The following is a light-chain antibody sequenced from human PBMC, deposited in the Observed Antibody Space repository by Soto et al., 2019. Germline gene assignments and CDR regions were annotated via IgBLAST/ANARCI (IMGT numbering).Light chain of an antibody. CDR3: QQYGSSPYT. CDR1: QSASSSY. J-gene: IGKJ5*01. V-gene: IGKV3-20*01. CDR2: GAS. Sequence: EIVLTQSPGTLSLSPEERATLSCRASQSASSSYLAWYQQKPGQAPRLLIYGASSRATGIPDRFSGSGSGTDFTLTISRLEPEDFEVYYCQQYGSSPYTFGQGTRLEIK.